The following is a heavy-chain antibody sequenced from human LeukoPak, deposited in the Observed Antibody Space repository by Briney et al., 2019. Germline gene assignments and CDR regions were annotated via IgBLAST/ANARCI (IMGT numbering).Heavy chain of an antibody. Sequence: SETLSLTCTVSGGSISSSSYYWGWIRQPPGKGLEWIGSIYYSGSTYYNPSLKSRVTISVDTSKNQFSLKLSSVTAADTAVYYCARVSFFSPYLGNYYYYGMDVWGQGTTVTVSS. CDR3: ARVSFFSPYLGNYYYYGMDV. CDR2: IYYSGST. D-gene: IGHD1-1*01. J-gene: IGHJ6*02. V-gene: IGHV4-39*07. CDR1: GGSISSSSYY.